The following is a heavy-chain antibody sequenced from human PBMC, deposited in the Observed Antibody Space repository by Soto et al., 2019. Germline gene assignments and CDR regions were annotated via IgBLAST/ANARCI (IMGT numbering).Heavy chain of an antibody. J-gene: IGHJ6*02. D-gene: IGHD6-13*01. CDR2: ISAYNGNT. CDR1: VYTFTSYG. CDR3: ARIAAAGTGWSGAYYYYGMDV. Sequence: GASVKVSCKASVYTFTSYGISCVRQAPGQGLEWMGWISAYNGNTNYAQKLQGRVTMTTDTSTSTAYMELRSLRSDDTAVYYCARIAAAGTGWSGAYYYYGMDVWGQGTTVTVSS. V-gene: IGHV1-18*01.